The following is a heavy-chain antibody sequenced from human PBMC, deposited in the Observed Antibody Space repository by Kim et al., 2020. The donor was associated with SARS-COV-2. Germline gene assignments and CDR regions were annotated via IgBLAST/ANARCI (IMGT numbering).Heavy chain of an antibody. Sequence: ASVKVSCKASGYTFTSYDINWVRQATGQGLEWMGWMNPNSGNTGYAQKFQGRVTMTRNTSISTAYMELSSLRSEDTAVYYCARGRYGDYGDYRYYYYGMDVWGQGTTVTVSS. V-gene: IGHV1-8*01. CDR3: ARGRYGDYGDYRYYYYGMDV. D-gene: IGHD4-17*01. CDR2: MNPNSGNT. J-gene: IGHJ6*02. CDR1: GYTFTSYD.